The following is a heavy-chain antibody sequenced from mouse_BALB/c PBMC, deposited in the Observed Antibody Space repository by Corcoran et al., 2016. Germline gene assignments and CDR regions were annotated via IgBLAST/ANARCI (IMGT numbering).Heavy chain of an antibody. CDR1: GYTFTSYV. Sequence: EVQLQQSGPELVKPGASVKMSCKASGYTFTSYVIHGVKQKPGQGLEWIGYIYPYNDDIKYNEKFKGKATLTSDKSSSTAYMGLNSLTSEDSAVYYCAREVPGGNPFDYWGQGTTLAVSS. CDR3: AREVPGGNPFDY. D-gene: IGHD2-1*01. CDR2: IYPYNDDI. V-gene: IGHV1S136*01. J-gene: IGHJ2*01.